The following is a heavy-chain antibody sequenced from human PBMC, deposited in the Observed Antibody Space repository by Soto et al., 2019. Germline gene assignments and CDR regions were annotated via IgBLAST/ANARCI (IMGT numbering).Heavy chain of an antibody. CDR2: IYYSGST. J-gene: IGHJ3*02. CDR3: EREAGGYCSSTSCYSYAFDI. CDR1: GGSISSGGYY. V-gene: IGHV4-31*03. D-gene: IGHD2-2*01. Sequence: QVQLQESGPGLVKPSQTLSLTCTVSGGSISSGGYYWSWIRQQPGKGLEWMGYIYYSGSTYYNPSLKRRVTISVDTSKNQFSLKLSSVTAADTAVYYCEREAGGYCSSTSCYSYAFDIWGQGTMVTVSS.